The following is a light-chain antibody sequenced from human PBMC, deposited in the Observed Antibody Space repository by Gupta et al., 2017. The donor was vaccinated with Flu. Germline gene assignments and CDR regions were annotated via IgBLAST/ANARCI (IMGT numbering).Light chain of an antibody. CDR2: AAS. V-gene: IGKV1-39*01. Sequence: DRVVITCRASQNIDTSLNWYQLKPGKAPRLLIYAASTLQPGVLSRFSGSGSGTDFTLTISGLQPEDFATYYCQQSFSVPLFSFGQGTRLDIK. CDR1: QNIDTS. CDR3: QQSFSVPLFS. J-gene: IGKJ2*01.